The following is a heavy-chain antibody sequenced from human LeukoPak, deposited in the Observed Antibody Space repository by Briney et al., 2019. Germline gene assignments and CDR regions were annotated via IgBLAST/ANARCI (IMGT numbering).Heavy chain of an antibody. CDR1: GFTFDNFW. CDR3: GVVY. CDR2: INKDGSEK. V-gene: IGHV3-7*01. Sequence: GGSLRLSCAASGFTFDNFWMNWARQAPGKGLEWVANINKDGSEKYYVDSVEGRFTISRDNARNSLYLQMNSLRAEDTAVYYCGVVYWGRGTLVTVSS. J-gene: IGHJ4*02.